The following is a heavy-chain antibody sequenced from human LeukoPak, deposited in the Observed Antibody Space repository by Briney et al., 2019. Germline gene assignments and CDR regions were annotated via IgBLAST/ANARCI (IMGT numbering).Heavy chain of an antibody. D-gene: IGHD1-26*01. J-gene: IGHJ3*02. CDR3: ASNAERDAFDI. CDR1: GGSISSYY. CDR2: IYYSGST. V-gene: IGHV4-59*01. Sequence: PSKTLSLTCTVSGGSISSYYWSWIRQPPGKGLEWIGYIYYSGSTNYNPSLKSRVTISVDTSKNQFSLKLSSVTAADTAVYYCASNAERDAFDIWGQGTMVTVSS.